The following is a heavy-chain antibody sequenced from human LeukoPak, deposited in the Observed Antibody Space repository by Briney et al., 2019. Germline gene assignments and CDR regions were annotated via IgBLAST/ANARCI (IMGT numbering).Heavy chain of an antibody. V-gene: IGHV3-74*01. J-gene: IGHJ3*02. CDR1: GVIFSNYW. Sequence: PGGSLRLSCAASGVIFSNYWMHWVRQTPGKGLVWVSRINRDGSSTSYADSVKGRFTIYRDNAKNTLYLQMNSLRAEDTAVYYCAKGPKRYNILTGYFVIETAFDIWGQGTMVTVSS. CDR2: INRDGSST. CDR3: AKGPKRYNILTGYFVIETAFDI. D-gene: IGHD3-9*01.